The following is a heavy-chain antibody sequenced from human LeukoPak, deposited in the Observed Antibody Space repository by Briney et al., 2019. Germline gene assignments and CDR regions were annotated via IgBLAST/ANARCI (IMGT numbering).Heavy chain of an antibody. CDR1: GYTFTSYG. V-gene: IGHV1-18*01. Sequence: GASMKVSCKASGYTFTSYGISWVRQAPGQGLEWMGWISAYNGNTNYAQKLQGRVTMTTDTSTSTAYMELRSLRSDDTAVYYCARAYCSSTSCYYEYFQHWGQGTLVTVSS. D-gene: IGHD2-2*01. CDR2: ISAYNGNT. CDR3: ARAYCSSTSCYYEYFQH. J-gene: IGHJ1*01.